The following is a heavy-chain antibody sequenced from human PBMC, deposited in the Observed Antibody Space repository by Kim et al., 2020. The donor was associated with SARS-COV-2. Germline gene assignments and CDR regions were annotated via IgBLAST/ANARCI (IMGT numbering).Heavy chain of an antibody. CDR3: ATYSPGGGGRGY. CDR2: IYNRGGSI. J-gene: IGHJ4*02. Sequence: SETLSLTCTVSGDSINNDHWTWVRQPPGKGLEWIGLIYNRGGSIYYNSSLKSRVTMSEDTSKNQFSLKLSSVTAADTAVYYCATYSPGGGGRGYWGQGTLVTVSS. CDR1: GDSINNDH. D-gene: IGHD2-15*01. V-gene: IGHV4-59*01.